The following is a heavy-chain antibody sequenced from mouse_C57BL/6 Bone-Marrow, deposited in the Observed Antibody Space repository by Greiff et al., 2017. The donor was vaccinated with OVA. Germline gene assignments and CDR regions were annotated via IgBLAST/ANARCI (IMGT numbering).Heavy chain of an antibody. J-gene: IGHJ2*01. CDR3: ARDPYYYGSSYVNY. Sequence: EVMLVESGGGLVQPGESLKLSCESNEYEFPSHDMSWVRKTPEKRLELVAAINSDGGSTYYPDTMERRFIISRDNTKRNLYLQMSSLKSEDTALYYCARDPYYYGSSYVNYWGQGTTLTVSS. CDR2: INSDGGST. D-gene: IGHD1-1*01. V-gene: IGHV5-2*01. CDR1: EYEFPSHD.